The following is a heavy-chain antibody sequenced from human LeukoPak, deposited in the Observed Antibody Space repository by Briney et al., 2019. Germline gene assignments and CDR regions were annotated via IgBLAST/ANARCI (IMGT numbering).Heavy chain of an antibody. CDR2: ISYDGSNK. V-gene: IGHV3-30-3*01. CDR1: GFTFSSYA. CDR3: ASDDY. Sequence: GRSLRLSCAASGFTFSSYAMHWVRQAPGKGLEWVAVISYDGSNKYYANSVKGRFTISRDNSKNTLYLQMNSLRAEDTAVYYCASDDYWGQGTPVTVSS. J-gene: IGHJ4*02.